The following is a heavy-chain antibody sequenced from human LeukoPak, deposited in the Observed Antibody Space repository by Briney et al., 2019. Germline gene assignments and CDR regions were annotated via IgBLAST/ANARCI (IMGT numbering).Heavy chain of an antibody. V-gene: IGHV4-61*02. CDR1: GGSISSGFYY. CDR2: IYTSGST. J-gene: IGHJ3*02. Sequence: SETLSLTCTVSGGSISSGFYYWSWIRQPAGKRLEWIGRIYTSGSTDYNPSLKSRVSISVDTSKNPFSLNLSSVTAADTAIYYCASTDSNGGAFDIWGQGTVVTVSS. D-gene: IGHD3-22*01. CDR3: ASTDSNGGAFDI.